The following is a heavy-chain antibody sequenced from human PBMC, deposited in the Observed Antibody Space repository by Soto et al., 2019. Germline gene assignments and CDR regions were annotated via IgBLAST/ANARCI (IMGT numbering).Heavy chain of an antibody. CDR3: ARDGSSDWLTWLDP. V-gene: IGHV1-46*01. CDR2: ISPSGGA. J-gene: IGHJ5*02. Sequence: QVQLVQSGAEVKKPGASVKDSCKASGYTFTNYYMHWVRQAPGQGLEWMGIISPSGGATYAQEFHDRVTLTRDTSTSTAYMELIVITSKDAAVYFCARDGSSDWLTWLDPWGQGTLVTVSS. D-gene: IGHD3-9*01. CDR1: GYTFTNYY.